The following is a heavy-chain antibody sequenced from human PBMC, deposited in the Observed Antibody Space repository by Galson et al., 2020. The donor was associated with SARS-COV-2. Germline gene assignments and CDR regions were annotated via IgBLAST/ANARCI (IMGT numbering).Heavy chain of an antibody. V-gene: IGHV4-31*03. Sequence: SETLSLTCTVSGGSISSGGYYWSWIRQHPGKGLEWIGYIYYSGSTYYNPSPKSRVTISVDTSKNQFSLKLSSVTAADTAVYYCARVMYYDSSGYYHHYFDYWGQGTLVTVSS. D-gene: IGHD3-22*01. CDR1: GGSISSGGYY. J-gene: IGHJ4*02. CDR3: ARVMYYDSSGYYHHYFDY. CDR2: IYYSGST.